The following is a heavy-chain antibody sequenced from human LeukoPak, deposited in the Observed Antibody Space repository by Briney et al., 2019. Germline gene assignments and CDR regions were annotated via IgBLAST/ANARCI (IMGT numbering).Heavy chain of an antibody. Sequence: SGRSLRLSCAASGFTFSSYAMHWVRQAPGKGLEWVAVISYDGSNKYYADSVKGRFTISRDNSKNTLCLQMNSLRAEDTAVYYCARRYCSSTSCYGIDYWGQGTLVTVSS. J-gene: IGHJ4*02. D-gene: IGHD2-2*01. CDR3: ARRYCSSTSCYGIDY. CDR1: GFTFSSYA. V-gene: IGHV3-30-3*01. CDR2: ISYDGSNK.